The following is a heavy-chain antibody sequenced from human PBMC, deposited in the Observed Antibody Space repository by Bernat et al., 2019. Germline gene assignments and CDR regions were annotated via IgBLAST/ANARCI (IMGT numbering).Heavy chain of an antibody. CDR2: ISYDGSHK. CDR1: GFTFNNYG. D-gene: IGHD3/OR15-3a*01. J-gene: IGHJ3*02. V-gene: IGHV3-30*18. Sequence: VQLLESGGCLVQPGGSLRLSCAASGFTFNNYGMHWVRQAPGKGLEWVAVISYDGSHKYYADSVKGRFTISRDNSKNTLYLQMNSLRAEDTAMYYCAKQGGTGIDALDIWGQGTMVTVSS. CDR3: AKQGGTGIDALDI.